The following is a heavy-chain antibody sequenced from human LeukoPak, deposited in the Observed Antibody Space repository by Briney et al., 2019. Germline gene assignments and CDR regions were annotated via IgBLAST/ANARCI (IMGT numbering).Heavy chain of an antibody. CDR2: ISAYNGNT. J-gene: IGHJ4*02. CDR3: AREFRVLSVAGTVRYFDY. CDR1: GYTFTGYG. Sequence: ASVKVSCKASGYTFTGYGISWVRQAPGQGLEWMGWISAYNGNTNYAQKLQGRVTMTTDTSTSTAYMELRSLRSDDTAVYYCAREFRVLSVAGTVRYFDYWGQGTLVTVSS. D-gene: IGHD6-19*01. V-gene: IGHV1-18*04.